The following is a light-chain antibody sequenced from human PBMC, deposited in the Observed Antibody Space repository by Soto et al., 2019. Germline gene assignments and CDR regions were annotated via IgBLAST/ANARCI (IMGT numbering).Light chain of an antibody. V-gene: IGKV3-20*01. CDR2: DAS. CDR3: QHYDRSPLT. J-gene: IGKJ4*01. CDR1: QRVSNSY. Sequence: EIVLTQSPGTLSLSPGDRATLSCRASQRVSNSYLAWYQQKPGQAPRLLIYDASTRAAGVPDRVTGGGSGTDFTLTISALEPEDFAVYYCQHYDRSPLTFGGGTKVEIK.